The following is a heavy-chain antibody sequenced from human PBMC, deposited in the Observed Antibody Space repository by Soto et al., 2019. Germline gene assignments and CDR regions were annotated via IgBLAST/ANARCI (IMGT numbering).Heavy chain of an antibody. D-gene: IGHD1-26*01. CDR2: IFSNDEK. CDR3: AWMYLLYYAFDI. J-gene: IGHJ3*02. CDR1: AFSLSNARMD. V-gene: IGHV2-26*01. Sequence: QVTLKESGPVLVKPTETLTLTCTASAFSLSNARMDVSWIRQTPGKALEWLAHIFSNDEKSYSTSLKSRLTISKDTSKSQVVLTMTNMDPVDTATYYCAWMYLLYYAFDIWGQGTMVTVSS.